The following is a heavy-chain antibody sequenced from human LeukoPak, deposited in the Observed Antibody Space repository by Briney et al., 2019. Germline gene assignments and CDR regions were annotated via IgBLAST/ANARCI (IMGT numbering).Heavy chain of an antibody. J-gene: IGHJ4*02. Sequence: AGGSLRLSCAASGFTFSSYSMNWVRQAPGKGLEWVSSISSSSSYIYYADSVKGRFTISRDNAKNSLYLQMNSLRAEDTAVYYCARDEGGDTSGFDYWGQGTLVTVSS. CDR2: ISSSSSYI. D-gene: IGHD3-10*01. CDR1: GFTFSSYS. CDR3: ARDEGGDTSGFDY. V-gene: IGHV3-21*01.